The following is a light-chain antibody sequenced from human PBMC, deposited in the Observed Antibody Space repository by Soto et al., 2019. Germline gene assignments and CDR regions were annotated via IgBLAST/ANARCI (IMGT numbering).Light chain of an antibody. CDR1: SSDVGGYNY. J-gene: IGLJ1*01. CDR2: DVT. CDR3: TSFTSGSTPYV. V-gene: IGLV2-14*03. Sequence: QSVLTQPASVSGSPGQSITISCAGTSSDVGGYNYVSWYQQLPGKAPQLVIYDVTHRPSGVSDRLSGSRSGNTASLTISGLQAEDEADYYCTSFTSGSTPYVLGTGTKFTVL.